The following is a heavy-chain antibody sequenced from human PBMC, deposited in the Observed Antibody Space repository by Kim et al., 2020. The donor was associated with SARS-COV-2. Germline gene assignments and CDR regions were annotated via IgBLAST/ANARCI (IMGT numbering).Heavy chain of an antibody. CDR3: ARDLFTDGSYFGRIYYGMDV. CDR1: GFTFSSYW. Sequence: GGSLRLSCAASGFTFSSYWMSWVRQAPGKGLEWVANIKQDGSEKYYVDSVKGRFTISRDNAKNSLYLQMNSLRAEDTAVYYCARDLFTDGSYFGRIYYGMDVWGPGTTVTVSS. D-gene: IGHD1-26*01. CDR2: IKQDGSEK. J-gene: IGHJ6*02. V-gene: IGHV3-7*01.